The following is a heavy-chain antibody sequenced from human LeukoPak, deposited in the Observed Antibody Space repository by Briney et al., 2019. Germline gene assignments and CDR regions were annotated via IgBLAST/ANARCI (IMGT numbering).Heavy chain of an antibody. CDR2: IKQDGSEK. D-gene: IGHD3-3*01. V-gene: IGHV3-7*03. J-gene: IGHJ4*02. CDR3: ARDQYDTWSRRGNFDS. Sequence: GGSLRLSCAASGFTFSSYWMSWVRQAPGKGLEWVANIKQDGSEKYYVDSVKGRFTISRDNTKNSLYLQMNSLRVEDTAVFYCARDQYDTWSRRGNFDSWGQGTLVIVSS. CDR1: GFTFSSYW.